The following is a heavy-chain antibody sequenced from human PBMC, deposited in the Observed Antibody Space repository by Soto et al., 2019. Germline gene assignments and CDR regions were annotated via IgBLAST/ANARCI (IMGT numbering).Heavy chain of an antibody. J-gene: IGHJ4*02. CDR2: FDPEDAET. CDR3: TPLNPYFDF. CDR1: GYTLTGTS. Sequence: QVHLVQSGAEVKTPGASVKVSCKVSGYTLTGTSMHWVRQSPGKGLEWMGGFDPEDAETFYAQKFQGRVTMTEDSSTDTAYMELPNLTSADTAIYFCTPLNPYFDFWGQGTPVTVSS. V-gene: IGHV1-24*01.